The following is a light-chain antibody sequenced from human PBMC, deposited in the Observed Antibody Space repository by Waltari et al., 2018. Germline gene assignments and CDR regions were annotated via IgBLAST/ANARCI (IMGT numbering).Light chain of an antibody. CDR1: QAIVTN. Sequence: EIVMTQSQDTLSVSPGERATLACRASQAIVTNLAWYQQKPGQTPRLLIYAASTRATGIPARFSGSGSGTEFTLTISSLQSEDFAVYYCQHYNNFPPAFGQGTKVEIK. J-gene: IGKJ1*01. V-gene: IGKV3-15*01. CDR3: QHYNNFPPA. CDR2: AAS.